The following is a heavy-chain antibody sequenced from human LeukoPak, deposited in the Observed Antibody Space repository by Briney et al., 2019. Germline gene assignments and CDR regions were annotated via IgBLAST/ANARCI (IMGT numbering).Heavy chain of an antibody. CDR2: ISSNGGST. V-gene: IGHV3-64*01. J-gene: IGHJ6*03. D-gene: IGHD3-16*02. Sequence: PGGSLRLSCAASGFTFSSYAMHWVRQAPGKGLEYVSAISSNGGSTYYANSVKGRFTISRDNSKNTLYLQMGSLRAEDTAVYYCAREGSTFGGVIATEGDYMDVWGKGTTVTVSS. CDR3: AREGSTFGGVIATEGDYMDV. CDR1: GFTFSSYA.